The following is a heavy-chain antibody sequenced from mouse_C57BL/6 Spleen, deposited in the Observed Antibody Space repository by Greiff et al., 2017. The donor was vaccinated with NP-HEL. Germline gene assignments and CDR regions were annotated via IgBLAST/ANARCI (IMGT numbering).Heavy chain of an antibody. CDR3: ASTDGYYVGDY. Sequence: VQLQQSVAELVRPGASVKLSCTASGFNIKNTYMPWVKQRPEQGLEWIGRIDPANGNTKYAPKFQGKATITADTSSNTAYLQLSSLTSEDTAIYYCASTDGYYVGDYWGQGTSVTVSS. D-gene: IGHD2-3*01. CDR2: IDPANGNT. J-gene: IGHJ4*01. V-gene: IGHV14-3*01. CDR1: GFNIKNTY.